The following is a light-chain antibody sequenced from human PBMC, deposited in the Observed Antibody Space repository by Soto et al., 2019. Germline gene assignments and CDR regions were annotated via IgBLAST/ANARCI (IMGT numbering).Light chain of an antibody. CDR3: SSYAGSKNFVV. CDR2: DVS. J-gene: IGLJ2*01. CDR1: SSDVGGYNY. V-gene: IGLV2-11*01. Sequence: QSALTQPRSVSGSPGQSVTISCTGTSSDVGGYNYVSWYQQHPGKAPKLMIYDVSKRPSGVPDRFSGSKSGNTASLTVSGLQGEDEADYYCSSYAGSKNFVVFGGGTKLTVL.